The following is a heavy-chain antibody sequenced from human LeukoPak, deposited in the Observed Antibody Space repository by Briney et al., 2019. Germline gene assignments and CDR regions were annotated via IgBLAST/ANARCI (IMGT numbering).Heavy chain of an antibody. J-gene: IGHJ4*02. D-gene: IGHD2-15*01. V-gene: IGHV1-18*01. Sequence: ASVKVSCKASGYTFSSYGISWVRQAPGQGLEWMGWISAYNGNTDYAQNLQGRVTMTTDTSTSTAYMELRSLRSDDTAVYYCAIPKPYCSGGSCYSGGEPFDYWGQGTLVTVSS. CDR2: ISAYNGNT. CDR3: AIPKPYCSGGSCYSGGEPFDY. CDR1: GYTFSSYG.